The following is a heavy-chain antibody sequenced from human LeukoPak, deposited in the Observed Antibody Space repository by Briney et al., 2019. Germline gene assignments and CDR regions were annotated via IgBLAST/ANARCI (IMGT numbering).Heavy chain of an antibody. Sequence: SVKVSCNASGGTFSSYTISWVRQAPGQGLEWMGRIIPILGIANYTQKFQGRVTITADKSTSTAYMELSSLRSEDTAVYYCAGQYYYDSSGSYYYYYGMDVWGQGTTVTVSS. CDR1: GGTFSSYT. CDR2: IIPILGIA. J-gene: IGHJ6*02. D-gene: IGHD3-22*01. V-gene: IGHV1-69*02. CDR3: AGQYYYDSSGSYYYYYGMDV.